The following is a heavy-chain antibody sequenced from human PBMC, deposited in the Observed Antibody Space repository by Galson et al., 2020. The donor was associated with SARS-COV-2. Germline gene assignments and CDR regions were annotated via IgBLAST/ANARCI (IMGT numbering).Heavy chain of an antibody. CDR1: GFTFSSYS. V-gene: IGHV3-21*01. D-gene: IGHD2-2*02. CDR2: ISSSSSYI. CDR3: ARASGYCSSTSCYTGRYFDL. J-gene: IGHJ2*01. Sequence: PGGSLRLSCAASGFTFSSYSMNWVRQAPGKRLEWVSSISSSSSYIYYADSVKGRFTISRDNAKNSLYLQMNSLRAEDTAVYYCARASGYCSSTSCYTGRYFDLWGRGTLVTVSS.